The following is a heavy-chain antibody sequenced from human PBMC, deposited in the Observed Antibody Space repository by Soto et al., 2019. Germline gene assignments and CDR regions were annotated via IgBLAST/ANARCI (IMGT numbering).Heavy chain of an antibody. CDR2: VIPILGIA. J-gene: IGHJ4*02. V-gene: IGHV1-69*02. CDR3: AYRLLYSSSEY. D-gene: IGHD6-13*01. Sequence: QVQLVQSGAEVKKPGSSVKVSCKASGGTFSSYTISWVRQAPGQGLERMGRVIPILGIANYAQKFQGRGPITADKYTSTAYMELSSLRSEDTAVYYCAYRLLYSSSEYWGQGTLVTVSS. CDR1: GGTFSSYT.